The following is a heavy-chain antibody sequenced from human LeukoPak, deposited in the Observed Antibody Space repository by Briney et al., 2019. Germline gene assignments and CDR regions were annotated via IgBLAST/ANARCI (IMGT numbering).Heavy chain of an antibody. V-gene: IGHV4-61*02. J-gene: IGHJ4*02. Sequence: PSQTLSLTCTVSGGSISSGSYYWSWIRQPAGKGLEWIGRIYTSGSTNYNPSLKSRVTISLDTSKNQFSLELISATAADTAVYYCARTARGSTRTWDYWGQGTLVTVSS. CDR2: IYTSGST. CDR1: GGSISSGSYY. D-gene: IGHD3-10*01. CDR3: ARTARGSTRTWDY.